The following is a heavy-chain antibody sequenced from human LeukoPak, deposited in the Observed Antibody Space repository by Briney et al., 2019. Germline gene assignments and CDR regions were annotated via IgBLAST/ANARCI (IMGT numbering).Heavy chain of an antibody. CDR2: IYYNGDT. Sequence: SETLSLTCSVSGSSISSSRSYWGWIRQTPGKGLEWVGSIYYNGDTYYNPSFKSRVSMSVDTAKNQISLILTSVTAADTAVYYCSREGYSCPNWFDTWGQGTLVTVSS. D-gene: IGHD4-11*01. V-gene: IGHV4-39*07. J-gene: IGHJ5*02. CDR1: GSSISSSRSY. CDR3: SREGYSCPNWFDT.